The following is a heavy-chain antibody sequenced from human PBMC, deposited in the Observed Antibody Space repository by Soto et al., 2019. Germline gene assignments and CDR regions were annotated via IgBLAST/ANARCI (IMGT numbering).Heavy chain of an antibody. CDR3: ARGESIAARLGPFDY. D-gene: IGHD6-6*01. V-gene: IGHV4-30-4*01. CDR2: IYYSGST. J-gene: IGHJ4*02. CDR1: RGSISSGDYY. Sequence: LXLTCTVSRGSISSGDYYWSWIPQPPGKGLEWIGYIYYSGSTYYNPSLKSRVTISVDTSKNQFSLKLSSVTAADTAVYYCARGESIAARLGPFDYWGQGTLVTVSS.